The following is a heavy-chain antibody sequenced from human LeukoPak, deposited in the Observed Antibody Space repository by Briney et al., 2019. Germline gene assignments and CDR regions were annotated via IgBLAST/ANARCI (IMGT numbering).Heavy chain of an antibody. CDR3: AKVSSSGWYARFDF. CDR2: ISGSGGTT. J-gene: IGHJ4*02. D-gene: IGHD6-19*01. Sequence: GGSLRLSCADSGFTFSSYAMSWVRQAPGKGLEWVSGISGSGGTTYHADSVKGRFTISRDNSKNTLYLQTSSLRAEDTAVYYCAKVSSSGWYARFDFWGQGTLVTVSS. V-gene: IGHV3-23*01. CDR1: GFTFSSYA.